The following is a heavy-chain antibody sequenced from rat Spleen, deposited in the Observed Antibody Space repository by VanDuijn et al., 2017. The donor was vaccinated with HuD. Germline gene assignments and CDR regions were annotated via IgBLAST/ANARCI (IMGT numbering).Heavy chain of an antibody. CDR2: IIYDGSRI. V-gene: IGHV5-58*01. J-gene: IGHJ3*01. D-gene: IGHD4-3*01. CDR3: AKEGFGVTFAY. Sequence: EVQLVESGGGLVQPGRSLKLSCVASGFTFSNYWMTWLRQAPTKGLEWVATIIYDGSRIYYRDSVKGRFTFSRDNAENTVYLQMNSLRSEDTATYYCAKEGFGVTFAYWGQGTLVTVSS. CDR1: GFTFSNYW.